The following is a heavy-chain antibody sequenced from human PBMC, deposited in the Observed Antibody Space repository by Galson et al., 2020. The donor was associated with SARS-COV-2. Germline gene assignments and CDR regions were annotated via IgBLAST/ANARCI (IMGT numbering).Heavy chain of an antibody. CDR3: AKGRGDWGWYLRAGLFDY. J-gene: IGHJ4*02. Sequence: QAGGSLRLSCAASGFTFDDYAMHWVRQAPGQGLEWVSGISWNSGSIGYADSVKGRFTISRDNAKNSLYLQMNSLRAEDTALYYCAKGRGDWGWYLRAGLFDYWGQGTLVTVSS. D-gene: IGHD6-19*01. CDR2: ISWNSGSI. CDR1: GFTFDDYA. V-gene: IGHV3-9*01.